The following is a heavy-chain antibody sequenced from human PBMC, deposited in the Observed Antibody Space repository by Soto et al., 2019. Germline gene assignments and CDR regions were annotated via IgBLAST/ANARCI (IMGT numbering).Heavy chain of an antibody. J-gene: IGHJ5*02. CDR1: GGSISSGGYC. CDR2: IYYSGST. CDR3: AGLHCISPNCVPLAP. V-gene: IGHV4-31*03. D-gene: IGHD2-2*01. Sequence: PSETLSLTCTVSGGSISSGGYCWSWIRQHPGKGLEWIGYIYYSGSTYYNPSLQSRVTISVDTSKNQFSLKLSSVTAADTAVYYCAGLHCISPNCVPLAPWGQGTLDTVSS.